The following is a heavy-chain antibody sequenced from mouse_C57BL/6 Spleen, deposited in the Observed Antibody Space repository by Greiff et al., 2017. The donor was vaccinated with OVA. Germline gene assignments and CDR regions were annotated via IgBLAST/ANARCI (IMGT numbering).Heavy chain of an antibody. CDR3: ARAHYGSSYPFAY. V-gene: IGHV1-7*01. CDR1: GYTFTSYW. Sequence: QVQLQQSGADLAKPGASVKLSCKASGYTFTSYWMHWVNQRPGQGLEWIGYINPSSGYTKYNQKFKDKATLSADKSSSTAYMQLSSLTYEDSAVYYCARAHYGSSYPFAYWGQGTLVTVSA. CDR2: INPSSGYT. J-gene: IGHJ3*01. D-gene: IGHD1-1*01.